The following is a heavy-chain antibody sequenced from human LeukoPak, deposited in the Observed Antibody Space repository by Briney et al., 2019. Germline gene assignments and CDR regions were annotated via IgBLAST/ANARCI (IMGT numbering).Heavy chain of an antibody. V-gene: IGHV1-69*04. CDR3: ARDPDDFGDSWGYYYGMDA. CDR1: GDTFSSYT. Sequence: SVKVSCKASGDTFSSYTISWVRQAPGQGLEWMGMIIPILGIANYAQKFQGRVTSTADKSTSTAYMELSSLRSEDTAVYYCARDPDDFGDSWGYYYGMDAWGQGTTVTVSS. J-gene: IGHJ6*02. D-gene: IGHD4-17*01. CDR2: IIPILGIA.